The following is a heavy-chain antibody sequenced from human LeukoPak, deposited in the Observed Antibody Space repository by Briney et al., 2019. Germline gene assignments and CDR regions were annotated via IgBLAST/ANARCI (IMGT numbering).Heavy chain of an antibody. V-gene: IGHV3-74*01. CDR2: INSDGSRT. D-gene: IGHD2-15*01. J-gene: IGHJ4*02. CDR1: GFTFTRYW. CDR3: ARREGSCSGGTCYFDN. Sequence: GGSLRLSCATSGFTFTRYWMHWVRQAPGKGLVWVSRINSDGSRTDYAEPVKGRFTVSRDNARNTLYLQMNSLRAEDTAVYYCARREGSCSGGTCYFDNWGQGTLVTVSS.